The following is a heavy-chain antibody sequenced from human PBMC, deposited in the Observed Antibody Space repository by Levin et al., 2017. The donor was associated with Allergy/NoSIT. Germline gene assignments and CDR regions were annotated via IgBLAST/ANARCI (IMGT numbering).Heavy chain of an antibody. J-gene: IGHJ4*02. CDR3: ARATNWNYDC. CDR1: GFTVSSNY. D-gene: IGHD1-7*01. CDR2: IYSGGDT. Sequence: PGGSLRLSCAASGFTVSSNYMSWVRQAPGKGLEWVSVIYSGGDTYYADSVKGRFTISRDNSKNTLYLQMNSLRAEDTAVYYCARATNWNYDCWGQGTLITVSS. V-gene: IGHV3-66*01.